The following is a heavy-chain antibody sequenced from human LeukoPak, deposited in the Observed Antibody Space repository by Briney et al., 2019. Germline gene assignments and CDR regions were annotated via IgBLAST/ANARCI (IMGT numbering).Heavy chain of an antibody. J-gene: IGHJ6*03. CDR2: ISSSGSYI. V-gene: IGHV3-21*01. CDR3: ARGDRTGVVFTAMDV. Sequence: PGGSLRLSCAASGFTFSTYSMNWVRQAPGKGLEWVSCISSSGSYIYFADSVKGRFTISRDNAKNSLYLQMNSLRAEDTAVYYCARGDRTGVVFTAMDVWGKGTTVTVSS. CDR1: GFTFSTYS. D-gene: IGHD3-3*01.